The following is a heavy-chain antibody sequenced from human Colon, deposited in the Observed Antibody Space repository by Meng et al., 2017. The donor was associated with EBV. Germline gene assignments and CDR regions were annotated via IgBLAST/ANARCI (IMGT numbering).Heavy chain of an antibody. Sequence: VPLLESGPGPVEPSPTLALTCTGLGGSLRSGNYDWSWIRQPPGEGLEWIGYIHHSGSAYYNPSLKSRVSISVDTSKSQFSLNLNSMTAADTAVYYCASFDHIPRRNYFDYWGQGTLVTVSS. CDR1: GGSLRSGNYD. V-gene: IGHV4-30-4*01. CDR2: IHHSGSA. CDR3: ASFDHIPRRNYFDY. J-gene: IGHJ4*02. D-gene: IGHD2-21*01.